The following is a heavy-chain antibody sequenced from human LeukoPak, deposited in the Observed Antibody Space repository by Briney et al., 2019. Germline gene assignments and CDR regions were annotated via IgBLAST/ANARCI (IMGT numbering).Heavy chain of an antibody. CDR3: AKYSSNWYIDY. D-gene: IGHD6-13*01. V-gene: IGHV6-1*01. CDR1: GDSVSSNSAA. J-gene: IGHJ4*02. CDR2: TYFRSNCYS. Sequence: SQTLSLTCAISGDSVSSNSAAWNWIRQSQSRGLEWLGRTYFRSNCYSDYALSVRGRIIINPDTSKNQFSLQLDSVTPDDAAVYYCAKYSSNWYIDYWGQGTLVTVSS.